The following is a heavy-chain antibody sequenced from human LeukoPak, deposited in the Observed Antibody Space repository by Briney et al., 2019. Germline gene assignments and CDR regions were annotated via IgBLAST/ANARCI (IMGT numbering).Heavy chain of an antibody. Sequence: GGSLRLSCAASGFTFSSYAMTWVRQAPGKGLEYVSAIGGSGANTYYADSVKGRFTISRDNSKNTLYLQMNSLRAEDTAVYYCAREGPTSGSYDWFDPWGQGTLVTVSS. CDR1: GFTFSSYA. J-gene: IGHJ5*02. V-gene: IGHV3-23*01. D-gene: IGHD1-26*01. CDR3: AREGPTSGSYDWFDP. CDR2: IGGSGANT.